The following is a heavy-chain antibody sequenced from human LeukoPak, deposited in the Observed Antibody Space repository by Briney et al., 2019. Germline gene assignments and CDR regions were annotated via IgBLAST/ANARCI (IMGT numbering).Heavy chain of an antibody. CDR2: INHSGST. D-gene: IGHD2-2*01. CDR1: GGSISSYY. V-gene: IGHV4-34*01. Sequence: MSSETLSLTCTVSGGSISSYYWSWIRQPPGKGLEWIGEINHSGSTNYNPSLKSRVTISIDTSKNQFSLKLSSVTAADTAIYYCARPLHCSSTTCYDWFDPWGQGTLVTVSS. CDR3: ARPLHCSSTTCYDWFDP. J-gene: IGHJ5*02.